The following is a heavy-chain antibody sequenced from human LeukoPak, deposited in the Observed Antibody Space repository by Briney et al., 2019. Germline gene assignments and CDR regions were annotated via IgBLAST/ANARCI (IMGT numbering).Heavy chain of an antibody. CDR3: ARVREGGYNSGGFDY. CDR1: GYTFTSYD. CDR2: INPNSGGT. J-gene: IGHJ4*02. Sequence: ASVKVSCKASGYTFTSYDINWVRQAPGQGLEWMGWINPNSGGTNYAQKFQGRVTMTRDTSISTAYMELSRLRSDDTAVYYCARVREGGYNSGGFDYWGQGTLVTVSS. D-gene: IGHD5-24*01. V-gene: IGHV1-2*02.